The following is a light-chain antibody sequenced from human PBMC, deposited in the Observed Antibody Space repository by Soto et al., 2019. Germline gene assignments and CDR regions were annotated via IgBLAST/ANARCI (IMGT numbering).Light chain of an antibody. CDR3: LQVFNFPRA. CDR1: QDIGND. V-gene: IGKV1-6*02. J-gene: IGKJ1*01. CDR2: AAS. Sequence: AIQMTQSPSSLAGSVGDRLTITCRASQDIGNDLGWYQQKPGEAPKPLIYAASSLQSGVSSRFSGSGSGTEFTLTISSLQPEDFATYYCLQVFNFPRAFGQGTKV.